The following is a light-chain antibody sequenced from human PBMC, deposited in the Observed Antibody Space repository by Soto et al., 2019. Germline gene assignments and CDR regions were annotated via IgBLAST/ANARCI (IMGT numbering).Light chain of an antibody. CDR1: QSVSSSY. V-gene: IGKV3-20*01. Sequence: EIVLTHSPGTLSLSPWERSTLSCRAIQSVSSSYLAFYQQKPGQAPRLLIYGASSRATGIPDRFSGSGSGTDLHPPIRRLEPGYFAVYYCQQYGSSPITFGQGTRLDSK. CDR3: QQYGSSPIT. CDR2: GAS. J-gene: IGKJ5*01.